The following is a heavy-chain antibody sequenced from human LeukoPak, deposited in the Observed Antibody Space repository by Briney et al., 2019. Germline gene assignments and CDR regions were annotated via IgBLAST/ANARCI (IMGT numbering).Heavy chain of an antibody. CDR2: IKQDGSEK. D-gene: IGHD2-15*01. Sequence: GGSLRLSCAASGFTFSSFWMSWVRQAPGEGLEWVADIKQDGSEKYYVDSVKGRFTISRDNAQNSLYLQMNSLRAEDTAVYYCARSLGYCSGGSCYPFDYWGQGTLVTVSS. CDR3: ARSLGYCSGGSCYPFDY. J-gene: IGHJ4*02. V-gene: IGHV3-7*01. CDR1: GFTFSSFW.